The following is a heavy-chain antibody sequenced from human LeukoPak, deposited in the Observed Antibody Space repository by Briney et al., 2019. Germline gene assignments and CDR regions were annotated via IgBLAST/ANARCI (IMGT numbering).Heavy chain of an antibody. D-gene: IGHD3-10*01. J-gene: IGHJ6*03. CDR3: ARAPYGSATNNYYMDV. V-gene: IGHV4-30-4*02. CDR1: GGSISSGDYY. Sequence: PSETPSLTCTVSGGSISSGDYYWSWIRQPPGKGLEWIGYIYYSGSTYYNPSLKSRVTISVDTSKNQFSLKLSSVTAADTAVYYCARAPYGSATNNYYMDVWGKGTTVTVSS. CDR2: IYYSGST.